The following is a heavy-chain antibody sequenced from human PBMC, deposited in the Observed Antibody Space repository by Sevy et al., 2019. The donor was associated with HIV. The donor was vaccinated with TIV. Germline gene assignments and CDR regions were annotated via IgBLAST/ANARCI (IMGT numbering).Heavy chain of an antibody. J-gene: IGHJ3*01. Sequence: GESLKISCKASGYTFTSYYIQWVRQAPGQGLEWMGIINPSDGSTTYAQKFQGRVTMSIDTSTSTVHMEMSSLRSEDTAVYDWARGGGIFWGQGTMVTVSS. CDR2: INPSDGST. D-gene: IGHD2-15*01. CDR1: GYTFTSYY. V-gene: IGHV1-46*01. CDR3: ARGGGIF.